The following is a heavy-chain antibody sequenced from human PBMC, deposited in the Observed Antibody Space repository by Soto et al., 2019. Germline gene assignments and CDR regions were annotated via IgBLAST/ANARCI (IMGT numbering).Heavy chain of an antibody. Sequence: GASVKVSCKASGGTFSSYAISWVRQAPGQGLEWMGGIIPIFGTANYAQKFQGRVTITADESTSTAYMELSSLRSEDTAVYYCASGSGYCSGGSCYSDYYGMDVWGQGTTVTVS. D-gene: IGHD2-15*01. J-gene: IGHJ6*02. CDR3: ASGSGYCSGGSCYSDYYGMDV. V-gene: IGHV1-69*13. CDR1: GGTFSSYA. CDR2: IIPIFGTA.